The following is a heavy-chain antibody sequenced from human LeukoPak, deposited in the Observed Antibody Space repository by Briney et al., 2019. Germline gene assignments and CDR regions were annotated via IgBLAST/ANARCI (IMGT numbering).Heavy chain of an antibody. J-gene: IGHJ5*02. V-gene: IGHV4-39*07. CDR3: ARAGGFTILRGAVNNWFDP. CDR1: GGSISSYY. CDR2: MFYSGST. Sequence: SETLSLTCTVSGGSISSYYWGWIRQPPGKGLEWIGSMFYSGSTYYNPSLKSRVTISVDTSKNQFSLKLSSVTAADTAVYYCARAGGFTILRGAVNNWFDPWGQGTLVTVSS. D-gene: IGHD3-10*01.